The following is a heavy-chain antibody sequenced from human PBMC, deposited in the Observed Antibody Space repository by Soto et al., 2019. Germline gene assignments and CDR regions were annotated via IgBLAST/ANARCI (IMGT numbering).Heavy chain of an antibody. CDR1: GFTFSSYA. CDR2: ISGSGGST. V-gene: IGHV3-23*01. J-gene: IGHJ4*02. CDR3: AKPLGLYCSSTSCYSDY. D-gene: IGHD2-2*01. Sequence: GGSLRLSCAASGFTFSSYAMSWVRQAPGKGLEWVSAISGSGGSTYYADSVKGRFTISRDNSKNTLYLQMNSLRAEDTAVYYCAKPLGLYCSSTSCYSDYWGQGTLVTVSS.